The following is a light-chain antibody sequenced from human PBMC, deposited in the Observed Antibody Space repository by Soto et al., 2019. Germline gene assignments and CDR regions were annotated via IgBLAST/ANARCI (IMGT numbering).Light chain of an antibody. CDR2: GAS. J-gene: IGKJ5*01. Sequence: EIVLTQSPGTVSLSPGERATLSCRASQSVSSSYLAWYQQKPGQAPRLLIYGASSRATGIPDRFSGSGSGTDFTLTISRLEPEDFAVYYCQQYGSSPRLTFGQGTRLEIK. CDR3: QQYGSSPRLT. V-gene: IGKV3-20*01. CDR1: QSVSSSY.